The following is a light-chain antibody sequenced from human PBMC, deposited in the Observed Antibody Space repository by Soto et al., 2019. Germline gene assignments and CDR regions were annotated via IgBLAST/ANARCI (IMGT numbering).Light chain of an antibody. CDR3: QQRSNWPPT. CDR1: QSVSSY. CDR2: DAS. J-gene: IGKJ1*01. Sequence: EIVLTQSPATLSLSPGEGATLSCRASQSVSSYFAWYQQKPGQAPRLLIYDASNRATGIPARFSGSGSGTDFTLTITSLEPEDFAVYYCQQRSNWPPTFGQGTKVDIK. V-gene: IGKV3-11*01.